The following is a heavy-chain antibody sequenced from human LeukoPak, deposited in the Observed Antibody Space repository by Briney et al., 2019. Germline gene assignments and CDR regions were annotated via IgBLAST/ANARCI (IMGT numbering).Heavy chain of an antibody. CDR2: IYHSGST. CDR1: GYSISSGYY. CDR3: VRDPDY. Sequence: SETLSLTCTVSGYSISSGYYWGWIRQPPGKGLEWIGSIYHSGSTYYNPSLKSRVTISVDTSKNQFSLKLSSVTAADTAVYYCVRDPDYWGQGTLVTVSS. V-gene: IGHV4-38-2*02. J-gene: IGHJ4*02.